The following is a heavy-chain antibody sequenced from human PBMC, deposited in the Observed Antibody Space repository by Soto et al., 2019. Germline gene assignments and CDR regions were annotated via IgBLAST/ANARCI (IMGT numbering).Heavy chain of an antibody. CDR3: ARDSSTVPLYSSGSP. Sequence: VASVKVSCKASGGTFSSCAISWVRQAPGQGLEWMGGIIPIFGTANYAQKFQGRVTITADESTSTAYMELSSLRSEDTAVYYCARDSSTVPLYSSGSPWGQGTLVTVSS. CDR1: GGTFSSCA. D-gene: IGHD3-22*01. CDR2: IIPIFGTA. V-gene: IGHV1-69*13. J-gene: IGHJ5*02.